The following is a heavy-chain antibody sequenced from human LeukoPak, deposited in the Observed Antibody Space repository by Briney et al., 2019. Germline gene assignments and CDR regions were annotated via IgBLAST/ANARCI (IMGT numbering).Heavy chain of an antibody. CDR2: ISAYNGNT. D-gene: IGHD3-22*01. CDR1: GYTFTSYG. V-gene: IGHV1-18*01. J-gene: IGHJ4*02. CDR3: ARDLLRSYYYDSSGYSAGAEFDY. Sequence: GASVKVSCKASGYTFTSYGISWVQQAPGQGLEWMGWISAYNGNTNYAQKLQGRVTMTTDTSTSTAYMELRSLRSDDTAVYYCARDLLRSYYYDSSGYSAGAEFDYWGQGTLVTVSS.